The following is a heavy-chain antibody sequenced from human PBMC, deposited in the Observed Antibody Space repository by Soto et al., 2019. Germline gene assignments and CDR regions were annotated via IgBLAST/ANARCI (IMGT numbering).Heavy chain of an antibody. V-gene: IGHV3-23*01. D-gene: IGHD3-10*01. Sequence: LRLSCTACVFTSSDYAMTWVRQAPGKGLEWVSTISGGSSVTYYGDSVKGRFTISRDNAKKTLFLQLNRLSAEDTATYYCAKVLSKNYYYPFDFWGQGTQVTAPQ. J-gene: IGHJ4*02. CDR3: AKVLSKNYYYPFDF. CDR2: ISGGSSVT. CDR1: VFTSSDYA.